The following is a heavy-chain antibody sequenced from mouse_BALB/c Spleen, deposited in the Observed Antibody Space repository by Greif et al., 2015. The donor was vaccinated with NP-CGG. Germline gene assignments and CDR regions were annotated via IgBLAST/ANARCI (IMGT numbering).Heavy chain of an antibody. CDR3: ARDTYRYPYFDV. CDR1: GFTFTDYY. D-gene: IGHD2-14*01. CDR2: IRNKANGYTT. J-gene: IGHJ1*01. Sequence: EVNLVESGGGLVQPGGSLRLSCATSGFTFTDYYMSWVRQPPGKALEWLGFIRNKANGYTTEYSASVKGRFTISRDNSQSILYLQMNTLRAEDSATYYCARDTYRYPYFDVWGAGTTVTVSS. V-gene: IGHV7-3*02.